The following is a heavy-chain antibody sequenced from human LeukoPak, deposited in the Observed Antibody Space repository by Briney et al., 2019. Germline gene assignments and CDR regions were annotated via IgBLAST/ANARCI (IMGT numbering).Heavy chain of an antibody. CDR1: GGSISSSSYY. J-gene: IGHJ6*03. V-gene: IGHV4-39*01. CDR3: ARQASYCSSTSCYSGRNYYYYYYMDV. CDR2: IYYSGST. D-gene: IGHD2-2*01. Sequence: SETLSLTCTVSGGSISSSSYYWGWIRQPPGKGLERIGSIYYSGSTYYNPSLKSRVTISVDTSKNQFSLKLSSVTAADTAVYYCARQASYCSSTSCYSGRNYYYYYYMDVWGKGTTVTVSS.